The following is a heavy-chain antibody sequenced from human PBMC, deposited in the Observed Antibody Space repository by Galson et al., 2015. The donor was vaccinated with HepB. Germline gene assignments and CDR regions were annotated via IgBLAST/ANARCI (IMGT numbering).Heavy chain of an antibody. V-gene: IGHV5-10-1*01. J-gene: IGHJ6*02. CDR3: ARRSYGYRDYYYYGMDV. Sequence: QSGAEVKKPGESLRISCKGSGYSFTSYWISWVRQMPGKGLEWMGRIDPSDSYTNYSPSFQGHVTISADKSISTAYLQWSSLKASDTAMYYCARRSYGYRDYYYYGMDVWGQGTTVTVSS. CDR2: IDPSDSYT. CDR1: GYSFTSYW. D-gene: IGHD5-18*01.